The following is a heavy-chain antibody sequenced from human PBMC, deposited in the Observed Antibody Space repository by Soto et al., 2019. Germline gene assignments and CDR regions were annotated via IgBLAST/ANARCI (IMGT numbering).Heavy chain of an antibody. Sequence: PSETLSLTCTVAGGSVSSGSYYWSWIRQPPGKGLEWIGYIYYSVSTNYNPPLKSRVSISVDTSKNQFSLKLSSVTAADTALYYCARQYSSSSSYDYWGQLPLVTV. V-gene: IGHV4-61*01. CDR2: IYYSVST. D-gene: IGHD6-6*01. CDR1: GGSVSSGSYY. CDR3: ARQYSSSSSYDY. J-gene: IGHJ4*02.